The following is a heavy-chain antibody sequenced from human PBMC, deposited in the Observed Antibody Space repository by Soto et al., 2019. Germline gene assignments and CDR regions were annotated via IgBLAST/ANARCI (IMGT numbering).Heavy chain of an antibody. CDR1: GGXXXXXY. CDR3: XXXXXXXRNFDY. V-gene: IGHV4-4*07. D-gene: IGHD4-17*01. CDR2: IYTTGST. Sequence: QVQLQXXGPGLXKPSETLSLTCTXSGGXXXXXYXXXXRQPXGXGLEWIGRIYTTGSTNYNPSLKSRVTMSVDTSKNQFSLKLTSVTAADXAVYXXXXXXXXXRNFDYWGQGTLVTVSS. J-gene: IGHJ4*02.